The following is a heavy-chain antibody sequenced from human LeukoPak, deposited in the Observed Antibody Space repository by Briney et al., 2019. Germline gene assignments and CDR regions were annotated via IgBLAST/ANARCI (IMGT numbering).Heavy chain of an antibody. CDR1: GGTFSSYA. CDR2: IIPIFGTA. CDR3: ARAPPIAAAGTDYFDY. Sequence: SVKVSCKASGGTFSSYAISWVRQAPGQGLEWMGGIIPIFGTANYAQKFQGRVTITADESTSTAYMELSSLRSEDTAVYYCARAPPIAAAGTDYFDYWGQGTLVTVSS. V-gene: IGHV1-69*13. J-gene: IGHJ4*02. D-gene: IGHD6-13*01.